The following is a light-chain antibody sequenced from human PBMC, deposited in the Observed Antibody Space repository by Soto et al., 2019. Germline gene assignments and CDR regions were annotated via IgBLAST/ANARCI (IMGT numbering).Light chain of an antibody. CDR3: SSYAGSHTYEV. CDR2: DVI. Sequence: QSALTQPRSVSGSLGQSVTISCTGTSSDVGAYDFVSWYQQNPGKAPRLIIFDVIKRPSGVPDRFSGSKSGNTASLTISGLQSEDEADYHCSSYAGSHTYEVFGGGTKVTAL. CDR1: SSDVGAYDF. J-gene: IGLJ3*02. V-gene: IGLV2-11*01.